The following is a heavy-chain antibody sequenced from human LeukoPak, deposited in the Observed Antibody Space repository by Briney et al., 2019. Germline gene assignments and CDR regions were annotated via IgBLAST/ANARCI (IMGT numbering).Heavy chain of an antibody. CDR2: ISGSGTNT. J-gene: IGHJ3*02. D-gene: IGHD3-22*01. CDR3: AKGIVVVISGNAFDI. V-gene: IGHV3-23*01. CDR1: GGSFSGYY. Sequence: PSETLSLTCAVYGGSFSGYYWSWIRQPPGKGLEWVSAISGSGTNTYYADSVKGRFTISRDNSKNSLYLQMNSLRAEDTAVYYCAKGIVVVISGNAFDIWGQGTMVTVSS.